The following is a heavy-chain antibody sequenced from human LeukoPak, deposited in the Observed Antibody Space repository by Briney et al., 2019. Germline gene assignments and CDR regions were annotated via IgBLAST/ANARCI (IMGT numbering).Heavy chain of an antibody. CDR2: INHSGST. V-gene: IGHV4-39*07. D-gene: IGHD3-22*01. CDR1: GGSISNSRYY. Sequence: PSETLPLTCTVSGGSISNSRYYWGWIRQPPGKGLEWIGEINHSGSTNYNPSLKSRVTISVDTSKNQFSLKLSSVTAADTAVYYCAREWTYYYDSSGIDAFDIWGQGTMVTVSS. CDR3: AREWTYYYDSSGIDAFDI. J-gene: IGHJ3*02.